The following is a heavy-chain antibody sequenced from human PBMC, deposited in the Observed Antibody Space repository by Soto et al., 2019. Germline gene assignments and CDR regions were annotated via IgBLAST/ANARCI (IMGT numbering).Heavy chain of an antibody. J-gene: IGHJ4*02. D-gene: IGHD3-9*01. CDR2: IYYSGST. CDR3: ARTHYDILTGYYDY. V-gene: IGHV4-39*01. CDR1: GGSISSSSYY. Sequence: LSLTCTVSGGSISSSSYYWGWIRQPPGKGLEWIGSIYYSGSTYYNPSLKSRVTISVDTSKNQFSLKLSSVTAADTAVYYCARTHYDILTGYYDYWGQGTLVTVSS.